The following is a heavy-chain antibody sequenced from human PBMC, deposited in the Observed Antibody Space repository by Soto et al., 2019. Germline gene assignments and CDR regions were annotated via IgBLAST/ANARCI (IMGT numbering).Heavy chain of an antibody. CDR1: GFTFSRYS. J-gene: IGHJ4*02. CDR3: ARDSGSIPEG. D-gene: IGHD6-13*01. V-gene: IGHV3-21*01. Sequence: EVQLVESGGVLVKPGGSLRLACAASGFTFSRYSMNWVRQAPGKGLEWVSSISSSSSYIYYADSVKGRFTISRDNAKNALYLQMNSLRAEDTDVYYCARDSGSIPEGWGQGTLVTVSS. CDR2: ISSSSSYI.